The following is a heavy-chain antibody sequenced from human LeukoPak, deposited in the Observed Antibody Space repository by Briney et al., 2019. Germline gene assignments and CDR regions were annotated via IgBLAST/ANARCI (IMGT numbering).Heavy chain of an antibody. D-gene: IGHD2-21*01. Sequence: GGSLRLSCAASGFTVSTNCMTWVRQAPGKGLEWVSTIYSGGTTYYADSVMGRFTISRHNSRNTLYLQMNSLRAEDTAVYYCAKDLHEIAADYWGQGTLVTVAS. CDR3: AKDLHEIAADY. CDR1: GFTVSTNC. J-gene: IGHJ4*02. CDR2: IYSGGTT. V-gene: IGHV3-53*04.